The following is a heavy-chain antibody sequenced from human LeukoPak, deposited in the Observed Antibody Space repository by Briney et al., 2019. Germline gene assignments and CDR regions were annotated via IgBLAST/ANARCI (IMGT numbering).Heavy chain of an antibody. V-gene: IGHV1-2*06. CDR1: GYTFTGYY. CDR2: INPNTGAT. D-gene: IGHD6-13*01. J-gene: IGHJ4*02. CDR3: VRGGESSSWSYFDY. Sequence: ASVKVSCKASGYTFTGYYMYWVGQAPGQGLEWMGRINPNTGATNYEQKFQGRVSVTRDTSISTAYMELTRLTSDDTAVYFCVRGGESSSWSYFDYWGQGTLVTVSS.